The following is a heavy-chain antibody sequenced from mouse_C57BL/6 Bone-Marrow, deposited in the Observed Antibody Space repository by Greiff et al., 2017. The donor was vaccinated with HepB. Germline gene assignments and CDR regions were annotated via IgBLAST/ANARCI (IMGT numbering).Heavy chain of an antibody. D-gene: IGHD1-1*01. CDR1: GYAFTNYL. V-gene: IGHV1-54*01. J-gene: IGHJ2*01. Sequence: QVQLQQSGAELVRPGTSVKVSCKASGYAFTNYLIEWVKQRPGQGLEWIGVINPGSGGTNYNEKLKGKATLTADKSSSTAYMQLSSLTSEDSAVYICARRDFTTVVALDYWGQGTTLTVSS. CDR2: INPGSGGT. CDR3: ARRDFTTVVALDY.